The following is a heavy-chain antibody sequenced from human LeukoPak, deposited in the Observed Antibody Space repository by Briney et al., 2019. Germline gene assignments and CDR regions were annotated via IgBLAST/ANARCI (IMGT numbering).Heavy chain of an antibody. V-gene: IGHV4-59*08. CDR3: ARSSSSSGQFWY. J-gene: IGHJ4*02. Sequence: SETLSLTCTVSGGSISSYYWNWIRQPPGKGLEWIGYIYYSGSTNYNPSLKSRVTISVDTSKNQFSLKLTSVTAADTAVYYCARSSSSSGQFWYWGQGTLVTVSS. CDR1: GGSISSYY. CDR2: IYYSGST. D-gene: IGHD6-6*01.